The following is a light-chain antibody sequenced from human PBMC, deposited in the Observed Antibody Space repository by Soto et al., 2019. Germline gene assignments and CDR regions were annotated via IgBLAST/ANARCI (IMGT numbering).Light chain of an antibody. J-gene: IGKJ5*01. V-gene: IGKV3-20*01. Sequence: EIVLTQSPATLSVSLGEIATLSCRASQSVSIKLAWYQQIPGQAPRLLIYGASSRATGIPDRFSGSGSGTDFTLTISRLEPEDFAVYYCQQYHNTPITFGQGTRLEIK. CDR3: QQYHNTPIT. CDR2: GAS. CDR1: QSVSIK.